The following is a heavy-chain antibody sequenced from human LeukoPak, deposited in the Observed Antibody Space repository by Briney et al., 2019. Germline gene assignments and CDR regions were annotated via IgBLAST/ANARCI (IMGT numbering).Heavy chain of an antibody. CDR2: INSDGSST. J-gene: IGHJ5*02. V-gene: IGHV3-74*01. CDR1: GFTLSSYW. D-gene: IGHD3-16*01. Sequence: PGGSLRLSCAASGFTLSSYWMHWVRQAPGKGLVWVSRINSDGSSTRYADSVKGRFTISRDNAKSTLYLQMNSLRAEDTAVYYCARDTFGGRFDPWGQGTLVTVSS. CDR3: ARDTFGGRFDP.